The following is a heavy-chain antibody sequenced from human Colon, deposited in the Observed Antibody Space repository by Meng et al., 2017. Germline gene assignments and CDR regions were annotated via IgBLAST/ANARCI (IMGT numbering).Heavy chain of an antibody. V-gene: IGHV3-30*04. Sequence: GESLKISCAASGFAFSSYAMHWVRQAPGKGLEWVALMSYDGTHIQYADSVKGRFTISRDNSKNTLYLQMNSLRPEDTAVYYCAKGMGSSSWCFDYWGQGTRVTGAS. CDR1: GFAFSSYA. CDR2: MSYDGTHI. D-gene: IGHD6-13*01. J-gene: IGHJ4*02. CDR3: AKGMGSSSWCFDY.